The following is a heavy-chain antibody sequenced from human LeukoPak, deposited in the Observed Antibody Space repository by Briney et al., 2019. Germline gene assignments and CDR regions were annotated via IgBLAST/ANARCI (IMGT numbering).Heavy chain of an antibody. D-gene: IGHD5-12*01. Sequence: SETLSLTCTVSGGSISSYYWSWIRQPPGKGLEWIGYIYTSGSTNYNPSLKSRVTISVDTSKNQFSLKLSSVTAAYTAVYYCARHRAKIFHAFDIWGQGTMVTVSS. CDR3: ARHRAKIFHAFDI. J-gene: IGHJ3*02. CDR1: GGSISSYY. V-gene: IGHV4-4*09. CDR2: IYTSGST.